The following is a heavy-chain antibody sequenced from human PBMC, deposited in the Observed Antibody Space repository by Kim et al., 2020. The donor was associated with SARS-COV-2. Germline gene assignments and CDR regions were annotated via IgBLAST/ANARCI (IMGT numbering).Heavy chain of an antibody. J-gene: IGHJ4*01. D-gene: IGHD6-19*01. V-gene: IGHV2-5*01. CDR3: AHGSGWLSDF. Sequence: SGPTLVNPTQTLTLTCTFWGFSLTTPAVGVGWIRQPPGKALEWLALIYWNDDKVFSPSLQSRLTITKDTSRNQVVLTMTNLDPVDTATYYCAHGSGWLSDFWGQGILVTVSS. CDR2: IYWNDDK. CDR1: GFSLTTPAVG.